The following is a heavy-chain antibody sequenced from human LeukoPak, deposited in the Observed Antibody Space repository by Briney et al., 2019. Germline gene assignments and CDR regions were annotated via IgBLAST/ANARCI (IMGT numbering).Heavy chain of an antibody. CDR3: AILRYGDYGNFDY. Sequence: GGSLRLSCAASGFTFSSYSVNWVRQAPGKGLEWVSSISSSSSYIYYADSVKGRFTISRDNAKNSLHLQMNSLRAEDTAVYYCAILRYGDYGNFDYWGQGTLVTVSS. CDR1: GFTFSSYS. CDR2: ISSSSSYI. D-gene: IGHD4-17*01. V-gene: IGHV3-21*01. J-gene: IGHJ4*02.